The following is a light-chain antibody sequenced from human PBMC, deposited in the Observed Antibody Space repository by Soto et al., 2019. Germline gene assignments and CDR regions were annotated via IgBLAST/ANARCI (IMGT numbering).Light chain of an antibody. V-gene: IGKV1-5*01. J-gene: IGKJ5*01. CDR3: QQYHSYPIT. CDR2: GAS. CDR1: QSISSW. Sequence: DIQMTQSPSTLSASVGDRVTITCRASQSISSWLAWYQQKPGKAPKLLISGASTLESGVPSRFSGSGSVTEFTLTISSLQPDDFATYYCQQYHSYPITFGQGTRLEIK.